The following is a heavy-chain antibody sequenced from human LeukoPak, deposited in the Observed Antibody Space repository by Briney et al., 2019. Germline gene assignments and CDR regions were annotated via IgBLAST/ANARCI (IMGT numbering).Heavy chain of an antibody. D-gene: IGHD3-22*01. CDR3: AREPSPTYYYDSSGYYQGQGSHYFDY. Sequence: GASVKVSCKASGGTFSSYAISWVRQAPGQGLEWMGRIIPILGIANYAQKFQGRVTITADKSTSTAYMELSSLRSEDTAVYYCAREPSPTYYYDSSGYYQGQGSHYFDYWGQGTLVTVSS. CDR2: IIPILGIA. V-gene: IGHV1-69*04. J-gene: IGHJ4*02. CDR1: GGTFSSYA.